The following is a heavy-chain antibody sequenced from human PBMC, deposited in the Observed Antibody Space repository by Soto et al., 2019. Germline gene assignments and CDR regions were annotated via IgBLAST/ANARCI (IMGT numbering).Heavy chain of an antibody. D-gene: IGHD3-10*01. CDR2: INAGNGNT. Sequence: ASVKVSCKASGYTFTSYAMHWVRQAPGQRLEWMGWINAGNGNTKYSQKFQGRVTITRDTSASTAYMELSSLRSEDTAVYYCGRGQGLMVGGVPYYHNGMDVGGKGPRVTSSS. CDR1: GYTFTSYA. J-gene: IGHJ6*04. CDR3: GRGQGLMVGGVPYYHNGMDV. V-gene: IGHV1-3*01.